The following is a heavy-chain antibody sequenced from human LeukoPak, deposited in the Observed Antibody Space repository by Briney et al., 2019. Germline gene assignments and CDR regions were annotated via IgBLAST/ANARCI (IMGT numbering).Heavy chain of an antibody. CDR1: GDSLSSHY. Sequence: PSETLSLTCTVSGDSLSSHYWSWIRQPPGKGLEWIGYIYGSGSTHYDPSLRSRVTISEDTSKNQFSLKLTSVTAADTAVYYCARNVGWYSHDSWGQGTLVTVPS. D-gene: IGHD6-19*01. CDR3: ARNVGWYSHDS. V-gene: IGHV4-59*08. J-gene: IGHJ4*02. CDR2: IYGSGST.